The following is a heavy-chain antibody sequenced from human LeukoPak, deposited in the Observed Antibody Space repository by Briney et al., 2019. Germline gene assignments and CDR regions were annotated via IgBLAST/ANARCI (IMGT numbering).Heavy chain of an antibody. CDR3: ARAYGSGSYTLLFFDY. Sequence: ASVKVSCKASGYXFTSYYIHWVRQAPGQGLEWMGIINPSGGSTSYAQKFQGRVTMTRDTSTSTVYMELSSLRSEDTAVYYCARAYGSGSYTLLFFDYWGQGTLVTVSS. CDR2: INPSGGST. J-gene: IGHJ4*02. CDR1: GYXFTSYY. V-gene: IGHV1-46*01. D-gene: IGHD3-10*01.